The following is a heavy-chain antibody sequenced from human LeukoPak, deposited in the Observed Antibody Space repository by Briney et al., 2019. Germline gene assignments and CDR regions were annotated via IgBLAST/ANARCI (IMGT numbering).Heavy chain of an antibody. CDR2: ISGNGGST. V-gene: IGHV3-23*01. J-gene: IGHJ6*02. Sequence: PGGSLRLSCAVSGFSFSNYAMTWVRQAPGKGLEWVSSISGNGGSTFYADSVKGRFTISRDNSKNTLYVQMNSLRVEDTAVYFCAKERSRIYYYNGMDVWGQGTTVTVSS. CDR3: AKERSRIYYYNGMDV. D-gene: IGHD2/OR15-2a*01. CDR1: GFSFSNYA.